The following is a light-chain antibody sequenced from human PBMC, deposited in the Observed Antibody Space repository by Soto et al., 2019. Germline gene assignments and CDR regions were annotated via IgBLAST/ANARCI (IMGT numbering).Light chain of an antibody. V-gene: IGKV3-11*01. CDR3: QQRNSWPRT. Sequence: EIVLTQSPATLSLSPGEGATLSCRASQSVGTYLVWYQQKPGQAPRLLIYDASKRATGIPDRFSGSGSGTDFTLTISSLEPEDFALYYCQQRNSWPRTFGGGTKVDIK. J-gene: IGKJ4*01. CDR2: DAS. CDR1: QSVGTY.